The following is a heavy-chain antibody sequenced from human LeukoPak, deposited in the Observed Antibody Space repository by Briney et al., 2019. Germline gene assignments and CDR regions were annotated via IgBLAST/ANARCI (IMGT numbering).Heavy chain of an antibody. D-gene: IGHD7-27*01. Sequence: SETLSLTCTVSGYFISSSYYWSWIRQPPGKGLEWIGYIYYSGSTNYNPSLKSRVTISVDTSKNQFSLKLSSVTAADTAVYYCARTGDLGPWLYYFDYWGQGALVTVSS. CDR2: IYYSGST. CDR3: ARTGDLGPWLYYFDY. J-gene: IGHJ4*02. V-gene: IGHV4-61*01. CDR1: GYFISSSYY.